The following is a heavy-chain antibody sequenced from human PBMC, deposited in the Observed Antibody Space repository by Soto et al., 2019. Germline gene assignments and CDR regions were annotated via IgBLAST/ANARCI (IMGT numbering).Heavy chain of an antibody. CDR3: ARPYMAVAGTDAFDI. J-gene: IGHJ3*02. D-gene: IGHD6-19*01. Sequence: ASVKVSCKASGYIFTSYGISWVLQAPGQGLEWMGWISAYNGNTNYAQKLQGRVTMTTDTSTSTAYMELRSLRSDDTAVYYCARPYMAVAGTDAFDIWGQGTMVTVSS. CDR1: GYIFTSYG. V-gene: IGHV1-18*01. CDR2: ISAYNGNT.